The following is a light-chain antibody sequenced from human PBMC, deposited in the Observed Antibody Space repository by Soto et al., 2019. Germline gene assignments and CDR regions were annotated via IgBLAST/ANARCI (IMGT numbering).Light chain of an antibody. Sequence: ALTQPRSVSGSPGQSVTISCTGTSSDVGNYNYVSWYQQHPGKAPKLMIFDVTKRPSGVPDRFSGSKSGNTASLTISGLQAEDDADYYCCSYAGSYTYVFGTGTKVTVL. CDR3: CSYAGSYTYV. CDR2: DVT. V-gene: IGLV2-11*01. CDR1: SSDVGNYNY. J-gene: IGLJ1*01.